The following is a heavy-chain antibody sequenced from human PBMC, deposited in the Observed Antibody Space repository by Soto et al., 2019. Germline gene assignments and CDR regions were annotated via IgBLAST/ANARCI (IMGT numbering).Heavy chain of an antibody. J-gene: IGHJ4*02. Sequence: GGSLRLSCAASGFPFSSYDMHWVRQATGKGLEWVSAIGTAGDTYYPGSVKGRFTISRENAKNSLYLQMDSLRAEDTAVYYCAREIVGATGFDYWGQGTLVTVSS. CDR2: IGTAGDT. V-gene: IGHV3-13*01. CDR1: GFPFSSYD. D-gene: IGHD1-26*01. CDR3: AREIVGATGFDY.